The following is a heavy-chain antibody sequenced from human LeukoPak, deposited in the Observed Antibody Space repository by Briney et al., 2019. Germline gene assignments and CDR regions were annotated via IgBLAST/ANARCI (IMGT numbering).Heavy chain of an antibody. CDR1: GFTFSSYW. Sequence: GGSLRLSCAASGFTFSSYWMSWVRQAPGKGLEWVANIKQDGSEKYYVDSVKGRFTISRDNAKNSLYLQMNSLRAEDTAVYYCARVYFDGYLYYYYYYMDVWGKGTTVTVSS. CDR2: IKQDGSEK. J-gene: IGHJ6*03. D-gene: IGHD5-24*01. CDR3: ARVYFDGYLYYYYYYMDV. V-gene: IGHV3-7*01.